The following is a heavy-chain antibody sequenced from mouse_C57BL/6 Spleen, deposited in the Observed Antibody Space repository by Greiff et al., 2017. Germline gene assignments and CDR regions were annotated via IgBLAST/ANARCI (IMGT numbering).Heavy chain of an antibody. CDR3: AMITTVVATDWYLDV. D-gene: IGHD1-1*01. Sequence: VQLQQSGAELVKPGASVKLSCTASGFNIKDYYMHWVKQRTEQGLEWIGRIDPEDGETKYAPKFQGKATITAATTTTTAYLQLSSLTSADTAVYYCAMITTVVATDWYLDVWGTGTTVTVSS. CDR1: GFNIKDYY. J-gene: IGHJ1*03. CDR2: IDPEDGET. V-gene: IGHV14-2*01.